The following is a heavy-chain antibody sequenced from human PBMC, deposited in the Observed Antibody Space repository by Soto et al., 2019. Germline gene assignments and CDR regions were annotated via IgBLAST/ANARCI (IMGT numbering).Heavy chain of an antibody. V-gene: IGHV4-31*03. CDR2: IYYSGST. Sequence: QVQLQESGPGLVKPSQTLSLSCTVSGGSISSGGYYWSWIRQHPGKGLEWIGYIYYSGSTYYNPSLKSRVTISVDTSKNQSSLKLSSVTAADTAVYYCARGPDSSHWYFDLWGRGTLVTVSS. CDR1: GGSISSGGYY. D-gene: IGHD3-3*01. J-gene: IGHJ2*01. CDR3: ARGPDSSHWYFDL.